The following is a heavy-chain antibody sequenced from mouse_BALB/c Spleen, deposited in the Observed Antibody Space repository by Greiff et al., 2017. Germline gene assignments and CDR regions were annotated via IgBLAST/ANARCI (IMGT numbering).Heavy chain of an antibody. CDR3: ARAYGSSVYYFDY. CDR2: IWAGGST. D-gene: IGHD1-1*01. CDR1: GFSLTSYG. Sequence: QVQLQQSGPGLVAPSQSLSITCTVSGFSLTSYGVHWVRQPPGKGLEWLGVIWAGGSTNYNSALMSRLSISKDNSKSQVFLKMNSLQTDDTAMYYCARAYGSSVYYFDYWGQGTTLTVSS. J-gene: IGHJ2*01. V-gene: IGHV2-9*02.